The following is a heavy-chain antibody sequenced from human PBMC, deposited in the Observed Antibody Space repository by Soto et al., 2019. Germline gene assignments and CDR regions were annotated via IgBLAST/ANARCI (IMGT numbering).Heavy chain of an antibody. J-gene: IGHJ6*02. Sequence: SGPTLVNPTQTLTLTCTFSGFSLSTSGMCVSWIRQPPGKALEWLALIDWDDDKYYSTSLKTRLTISKDTSKNQVVLTMTNMDPMDTDTYYCARTCGYGGAREGYYCYGMDVWGQGTTVNVSS. CDR3: ARTCGYGGAREGYYCYGMDV. CDR2: IDWDDDK. CDR1: GFSLSTSGMC. D-gene: IGHD5-12*01. V-gene: IGHV2-70*01.